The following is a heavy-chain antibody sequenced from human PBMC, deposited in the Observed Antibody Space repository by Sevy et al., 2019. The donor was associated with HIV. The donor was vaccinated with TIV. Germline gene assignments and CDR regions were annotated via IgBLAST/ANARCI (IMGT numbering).Heavy chain of an antibody. CDR1: GFSVSDTY. CDR2: IYSGDKT. D-gene: IGHD3-22*01. Sequence: GGFLRLSCAASGFSVSDTYMSWVRQAPGKGLEWVSVIYSGDKTYHAESVKGRFTISRDSSKNTIYLQLISLRTEDTAVYYCARLNVYYYDDDGYYTTGNAFDIWGQGTMVTVSS. V-gene: IGHV3-53*01. J-gene: IGHJ3*02. CDR3: ARLNVYYYDDDGYYTTGNAFDI.